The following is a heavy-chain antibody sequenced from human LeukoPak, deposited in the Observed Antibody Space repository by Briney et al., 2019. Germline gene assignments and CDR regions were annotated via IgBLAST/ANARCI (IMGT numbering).Heavy chain of an antibody. D-gene: IGHD1-26*01. Sequence: ASVKVSCKAPGYTFTNYYIHWVRQAPGQGLECMGIINPSGGSTSYAQKFQGRVTMTRDMSTSTVYMELSSLRSEDTAVYYCARGGVGATTYVWFDPWGQGTLVTVSS. CDR1: GYTFTNYY. V-gene: IGHV1-46*01. CDR3: ARGGVGATTYVWFDP. CDR2: INPSGGST. J-gene: IGHJ5*02.